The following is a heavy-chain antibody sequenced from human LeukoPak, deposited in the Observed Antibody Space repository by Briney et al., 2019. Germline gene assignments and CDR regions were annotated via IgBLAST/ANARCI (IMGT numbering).Heavy chain of an antibody. J-gene: IGHJ4*02. CDR1: GYSISSDYY. CDR2: IYHRGST. CDR3: ARDGYCSGGSCLTGAFDY. Sequence: PSETLSLTCSVSGYSISSDYYWGWIRQPPGKGLEWIGSIYHRGSTYYNPSLKSRVTISVDTSKNQFSLKLSSVTAADTAVYYCARDGYCSGGSCLTGAFDYWGQGTLVTVSS. V-gene: IGHV4-38-2*02. D-gene: IGHD2-15*01.